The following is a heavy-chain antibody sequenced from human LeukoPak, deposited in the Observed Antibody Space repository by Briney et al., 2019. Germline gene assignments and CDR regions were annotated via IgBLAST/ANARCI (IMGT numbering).Heavy chain of an antibody. D-gene: IGHD2-15*01. CDR1: GYTFTGYY. J-gene: IGHJ4*02. CDR3: ATVRDIVVGGGPYYFDY. V-gene: IGHV1-2*02. CDR2: INPKSGGA. Sequence: ASVKVSCKASGYTFTGYYIHWVRQAPGQGLEWMGWINPKSGGANYAQKFQGRVTMTRDTSISTAYMELSRLKSDDTAVYYCATVRDIVVGGGPYYFDYWGQGTLVTVSS.